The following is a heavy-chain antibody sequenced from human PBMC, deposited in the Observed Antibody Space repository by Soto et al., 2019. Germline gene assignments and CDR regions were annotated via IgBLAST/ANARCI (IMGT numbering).Heavy chain of an antibody. CDR1: GFNFRNFE. CDR3: VNYMSEVNCGYDAFHL. D-gene: IGHD5-12*01. Sequence: EGHLVESGGALVSPGGSLRLSCAASGFNFRNFEMNWVRQSPGEGPEWLAHVKPGGHFTLYADFVRGRFTISRDDVANSLFLPMHNVRAEALAIYYSVNYMSEVNCGYDAFHLWGQGTLV. J-gene: IGHJ3*01. V-gene: IGHV3-48*03. CDR2: VKPGGHFT.